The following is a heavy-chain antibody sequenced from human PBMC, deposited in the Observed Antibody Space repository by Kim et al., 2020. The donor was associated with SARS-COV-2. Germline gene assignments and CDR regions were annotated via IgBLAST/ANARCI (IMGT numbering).Heavy chain of an antibody. CDR3: ARDARDGSGSYHLGYFDY. CDR1: GGSISSYY. D-gene: IGHD3-10*01. CDR2: IYYSGST. J-gene: IGHJ4*02. Sequence: SETRSLTCTVSGGSISSYYWSWIRQPPGKGLAWIGYIYYSGSTNYNPSLKSRFNISVDTSKHQFSLKLSSVTTADTAVYYCARDARDGSGSYHLGYFDYWGPGTLVTVSS. V-gene: IGHV4-59*01.